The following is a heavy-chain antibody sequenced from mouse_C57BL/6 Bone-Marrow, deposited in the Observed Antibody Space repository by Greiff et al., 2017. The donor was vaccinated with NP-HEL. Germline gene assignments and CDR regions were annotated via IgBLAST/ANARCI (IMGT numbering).Heavy chain of an antibody. D-gene: IGHD1-1*01. V-gene: IGHV5-16*01. CDR1: GFTFSDYY. CDR2: INYDGSST. CDR3: ARDYYGSRVDWYFDV. Sequence: EVQLQESEGGLVQPGSSMKLSCTASGFTFSDYYMAWVRQVPEKGLEWVANINYDGSSTYYLDSLKSRFIISRDNAKNILYLQMSSLKSEDTATYYCARDYYGSRVDWYFDVWGTGTTVTVSS. J-gene: IGHJ1*03.